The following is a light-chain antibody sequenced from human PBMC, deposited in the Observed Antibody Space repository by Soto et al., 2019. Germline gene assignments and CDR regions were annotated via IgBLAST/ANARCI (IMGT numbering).Light chain of an antibody. CDR3: HQRSNWPPWT. CDR1: QSVSSY. J-gene: IGKJ1*01. Sequence: EIVLTQSPATLSLSPGERATLSCRASQSVSSYLAWYQQKPGQAPRLLIYDASNGATGIPARFSGSGSGTDFTLTISSLEPEDFAVYYCHQRSNWPPWTFGQGTKVEIK. V-gene: IGKV3-11*01. CDR2: DAS.